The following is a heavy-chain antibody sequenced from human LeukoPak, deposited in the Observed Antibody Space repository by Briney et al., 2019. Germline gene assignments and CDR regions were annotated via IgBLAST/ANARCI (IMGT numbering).Heavy chain of an antibody. V-gene: IGHV3-48*01. CDR1: GFSFSRDS. Sequence: GGSLRLSCVASGFSFSRDSMNWVRQAPGKGLEWISYISYDSMIKYYADSVRGRFTISRDSAKDSLYLRMHSLRAEDTAVYYCVRDNPRCCGVIPANIDDYWGQGTLVTVSS. CDR2: ISYDSMIK. J-gene: IGHJ4*02. D-gene: IGHD2-15*01. CDR3: VRDNPRCCGVIPANIDDY.